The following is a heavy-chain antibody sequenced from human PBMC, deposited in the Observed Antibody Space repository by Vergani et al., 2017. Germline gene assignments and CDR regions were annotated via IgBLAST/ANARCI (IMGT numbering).Heavy chain of an antibody. CDR2: IYHSGST. Sequence: QVQLQESGPGLVKPSETLSLTCAVSGYSISSGYYWGWIRHPPGKGLGWIGSIYHSGSTYYNPSLKSRVTISVDTAKNQFSLKLSSVTAADAAVYYCARSRQRRVRGYNWFDPWGQGTLVTVSS. CDR3: ARSRQRRVRGYNWFDP. V-gene: IGHV4-38-2*01. D-gene: IGHD6-13*01. J-gene: IGHJ5*02. CDR1: GYSISSGYY.